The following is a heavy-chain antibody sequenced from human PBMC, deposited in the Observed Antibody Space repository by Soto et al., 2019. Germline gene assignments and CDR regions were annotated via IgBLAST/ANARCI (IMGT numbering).Heavy chain of an antibody. Sequence: SVKVSCKTSGFTFSSSAVHWVRQARGHRLQWIGWIDVGSANANYAQMLQERVTISRDMSTSTAYMELSSLRPEDTAVYYCARLPPDTKKGDMRPFDYWGRGTLVTVSS. J-gene: IGHJ4*02. CDR2: IDVGSANA. D-gene: IGHD2-8*01. CDR1: GFTFSSSA. CDR3: ARLPPDTKKGDMRPFDY. V-gene: IGHV1-58*01.